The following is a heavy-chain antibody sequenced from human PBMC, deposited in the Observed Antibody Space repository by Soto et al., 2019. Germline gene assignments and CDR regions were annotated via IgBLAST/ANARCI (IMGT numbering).Heavy chain of an antibody. J-gene: IGHJ5*02. CDR1: GFTFSSYA. V-gene: IGHV3-23*01. CDR3: AKDYYDSSGYDWNWFDP. D-gene: IGHD3-22*01. CDR2: ISGSGGST. Sequence: EVQLLESGGGLVQPGGSLRLSCAASGFTFSSYAMSWVRQAPGKGLEWVSAISGSGGSTYYADSVKGRFTISRDNSKNTLYLQMNSLRAEDTAVYYCAKDYYDSSGYDWNWFDPWGQGTLVTVSS.